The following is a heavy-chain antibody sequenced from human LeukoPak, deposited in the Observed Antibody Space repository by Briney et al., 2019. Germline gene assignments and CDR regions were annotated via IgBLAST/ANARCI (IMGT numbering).Heavy chain of an antibody. CDR3: AREYPVYNWFDP. D-gene: IGHD1-14*01. V-gene: IGHV1-69*04. J-gene: IGHJ5*02. CDR1: GGTFSSYA. Sequence: GSSVKVSCKASGGTFSSYAISWVRQAPGQGLEWMGRIIPILGIANYAQKFQGRVTITADKSTSTAYMELSSLRSEDTAVYYCAREYPVYNWFDPWGQGTLVTVSS. CDR2: IIPILGIA.